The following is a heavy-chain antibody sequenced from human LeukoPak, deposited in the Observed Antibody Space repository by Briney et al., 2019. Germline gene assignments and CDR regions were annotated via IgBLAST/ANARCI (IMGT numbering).Heavy chain of an antibody. CDR2: IYYSGTT. CDR3: ARGGRKLPFDY. J-gene: IGHJ4*02. CDR1: GGSFSGYY. D-gene: IGHD2-21*01. V-gene: IGHV4-59*01. Sequence: SETLSLTCAVYGGSFSGYYWSWIRQPPGKGLEWIGYIYYSGTTNYNPSLKSRVTISVDTSKNQFSLKLSSVTAADTAVYYCARGGRKLPFDYWGQGTLVTVSS.